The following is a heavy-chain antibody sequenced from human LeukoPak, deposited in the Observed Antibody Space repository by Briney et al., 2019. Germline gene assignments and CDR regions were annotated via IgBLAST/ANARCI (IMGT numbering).Heavy chain of an antibody. Sequence: GGSLRLSCAASGFSCSTYAMSWVRQGPGQGLEWVSAISGSGKTYYPDSVKGRFTISRDNSKNTLFLQMNGLRAEDTAVYYCAKERDAKGYFDYWGQGTLVTVSS. V-gene: IGHV3-23*01. CDR2: ISGSGKT. CDR3: AKERDAKGYFDY. CDR1: GFSCSTYA. J-gene: IGHJ4*02.